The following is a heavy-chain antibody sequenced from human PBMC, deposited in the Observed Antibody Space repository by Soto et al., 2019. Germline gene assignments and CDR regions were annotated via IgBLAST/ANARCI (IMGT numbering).Heavy chain of an antibody. D-gene: IGHD3-22*01. CDR3: VRATCFSDSSGYTRCLDY. CDR1: GFTLGDHY. J-gene: IGHJ4*02. Sequence: GGSLRLSCAGSGFTLGDHYIDWVRQAPGKGLEWVGRSRDKPQGYSTAYAASVKGRFTTSRDESKNSAYLQMNSLKTEDTAVYYCVRATCFSDSSGYTRCLDYWGQGTLVTVSS. CDR2: SRDKPQGYST. V-gene: IGHV3-72*01.